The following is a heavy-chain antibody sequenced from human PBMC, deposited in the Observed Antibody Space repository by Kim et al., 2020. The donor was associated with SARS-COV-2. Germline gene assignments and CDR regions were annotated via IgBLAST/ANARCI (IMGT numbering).Heavy chain of an antibody. V-gene: IGHV4-39*01. CDR1: GGSISSSSYY. Sequence: SETLSLTCTVSGGSISSSSYYWGWIRQPPGKGLEWIGSIYYSGSTYYNPSLKSRVTISVDTSKNQFSLKLSSVTAADTAVYYCARQMGDYYGSGSYYNDGPTGWFDPWGQGTLVTVSS. J-gene: IGHJ5*02. CDR3: ARQMGDYYGSGSYYNDGPTGWFDP. D-gene: IGHD3-10*01. CDR2: IYYSGST.